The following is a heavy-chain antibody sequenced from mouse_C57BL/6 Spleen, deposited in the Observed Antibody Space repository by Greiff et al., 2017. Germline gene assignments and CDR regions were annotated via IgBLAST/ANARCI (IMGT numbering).Heavy chain of an antibody. Sequence: QVQLQQPGAELVKPGASVKLSCKASGYTFTSYWMHWVKQRPGQGLEWIGMIHPNSGSTNYNEKFKSKATLTVDKSSSTAYMQLSSLTSEDSAVYYCARWGSITTGDYWGQGTTLTVSS. V-gene: IGHV1-64*01. CDR2: IHPNSGST. CDR3: ARWGSITTGDY. CDR1: GYTFTSYW. D-gene: IGHD1-1*01. J-gene: IGHJ2*01.